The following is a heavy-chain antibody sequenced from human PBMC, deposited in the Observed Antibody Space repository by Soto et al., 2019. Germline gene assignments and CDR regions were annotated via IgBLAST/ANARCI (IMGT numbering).Heavy chain of an antibody. V-gene: IGHV3-74*02. J-gene: IGHJ3*01. CDR2: VKTDGST. CDR3: ARGIRGHYAFDV. Sequence: EVQLEESGGDLVQPGGSLRLSCAASGITFSSYWMHWVRQAPGKGLVWVSRVKTDGSTYYADSVKGGLTIFRDNAKNTLYLQMNSLTVEDTAVYYCARGIRGHYAFDVWGQGTMVTVSS. D-gene: IGHD5-12*01. CDR1: GITFSSYW.